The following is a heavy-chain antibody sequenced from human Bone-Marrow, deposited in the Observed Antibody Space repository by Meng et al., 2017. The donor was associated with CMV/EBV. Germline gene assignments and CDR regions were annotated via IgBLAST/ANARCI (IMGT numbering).Heavy chain of an antibody. CDR1: GFTFSSYA. V-gene: IGHV3-30*04. CDR2: ISYDGSNK. Sequence: GESLKISCAASGFTFSSYAMHWVRQAPGKGLEWVAVISYDGSNKYYADSVKGRFTISRDNSKNTLYLQMNSLRAEDTAVYYCAGVRESWKYYYYGMDVWGQGTTVTVSS. D-gene: IGHD1-1*01. CDR3: AGVRESWKYYYYGMDV. J-gene: IGHJ6*02.